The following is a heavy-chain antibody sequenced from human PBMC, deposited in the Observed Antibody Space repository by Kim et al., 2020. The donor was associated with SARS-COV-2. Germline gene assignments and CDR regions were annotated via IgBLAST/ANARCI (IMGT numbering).Heavy chain of an antibody. D-gene: IGHD2-15*01. CDR2: ISGSGGST. Sequence: GGSLRLSCAASGFTFSSYAMSWVRQAPGKGLEWVSAISGSGGSTYYADSVKGRFTISRDNSKNTLYLQMNSLRAEDTAVYYCAKGMGWTESEYYYYGMDVWGQGTTVTVSS. V-gene: IGHV3-23*01. CDR1: GFTFSSYA. CDR3: AKGMGWTESEYYYYGMDV. J-gene: IGHJ6*02.